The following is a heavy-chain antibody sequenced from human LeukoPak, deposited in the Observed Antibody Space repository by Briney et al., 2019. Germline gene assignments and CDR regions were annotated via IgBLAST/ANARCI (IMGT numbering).Heavy chain of an antibody. J-gene: IGHJ4*02. Sequence: GGSLRLSCVGSAFTFSEYSMSWIRQAPGRGLEWISSITESGGTEYYADSVKGRFSISRDNAKSALYLQMNSLRAEDTAVYYCARPPEGYSYGFYFGHWGQGAPVIVSS. CDR3: ARPPEGYSYGFYFGH. V-gene: IGHV3-11*01. CDR1: AFTFSEYS. CDR2: ITESGGTE. D-gene: IGHD5-18*01.